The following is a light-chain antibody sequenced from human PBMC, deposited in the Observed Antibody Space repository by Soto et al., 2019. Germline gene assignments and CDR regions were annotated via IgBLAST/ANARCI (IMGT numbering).Light chain of an antibody. Sequence: EIVMTQSPATLSVSPGERATLSCRPSKRVGSNLAWYQQKPGQAPRLLIYGASTRATGIPARFSGSGSGTEFTLTISSLQSEDFAVYYCQQYNNWPPRYTFGQGTKLEIK. CDR3: QQYNNWPPRYT. V-gene: IGKV3-15*01. CDR1: KRVGSN. J-gene: IGKJ2*01. CDR2: GAS.